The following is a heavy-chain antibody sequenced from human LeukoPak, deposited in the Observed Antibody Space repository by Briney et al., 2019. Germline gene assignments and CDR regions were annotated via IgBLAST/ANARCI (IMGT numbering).Heavy chain of an antibody. CDR2: IYYSGRT. D-gene: IGHD3-22*01. CDR3: ASLPSYDSSGYYSVDY. V-gene: IGHV4-39*07. Sequence: SETLSLTCTVSGGSISSSNYYWGWISQPPGKGLDWIGSIYYSGRTFYNPSLKSRVTISVDTSKNQFSLKLSSVTAADTAVYYCASLPSYDSSGYYSVDYWGQGTLVTVSS. J-gene: IGHJ4*02. CDR1: GGSISSSNYY.